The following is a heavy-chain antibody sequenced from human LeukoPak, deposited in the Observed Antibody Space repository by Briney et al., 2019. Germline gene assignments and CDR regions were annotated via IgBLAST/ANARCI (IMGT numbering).Heavy chain of an antibody. CDR1: GYTCTSYY. J-gene: IGHJ3*02. CDR2: INPSGGST. CDR3: AREKGDCSGGSCYGNDAFDI. Sequence: ASVKVSCKASGYTCTSYYMHWVRQAPGQGLEWMGIINPSGGSTSYAQKFQGRVTMTRDTSTSTVYMELSSLRSEDTAVYYCAREKGDCSGGSCYGNDAFDIWGQGTMVTVSS. V-gene: IGHV1-46*01. D-gene: IGHD2-15*01.